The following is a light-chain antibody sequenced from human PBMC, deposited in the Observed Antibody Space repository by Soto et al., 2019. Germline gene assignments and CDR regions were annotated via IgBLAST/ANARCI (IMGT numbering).Light chain of an antibody. J-gene: IGLJ1*01. CDR1: SSDVGGYNY. Sequence: QSVLTQPASASGSPGQSITISCTGTSSDVGGYNYVSWYQQHPGKAPKLMIYDVSNRPSGVSNRFSGSKSGNTASLTISGLQAEEEADYYCSSYTSSLYFFGVGTKLTVL. V-gene: IGLV2-14*01. CDR3: SSYTSSLYF. CDR2: DVS.